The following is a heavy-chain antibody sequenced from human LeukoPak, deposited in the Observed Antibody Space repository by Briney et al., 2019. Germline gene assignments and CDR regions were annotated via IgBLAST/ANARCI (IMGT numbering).Heavy chain of an antibody. CDR2: IHYSGST. Sequence: SQTLSLTCTVSGGSISSGYYYWNWIRQHPGKGLEWIGFIHYSGSTYYNPSLRSRVTISIYTSKNQFSLNLSSVTAADTAVYYCARDGIAATGSPFDYWGQGALVTVSS. CDR3: ARDGIAATGSPFDY. CDR1: GGSISSGYYY. J-gene: IGHJ4*02. V-gene: IGHV4-31*03. D-gene: IGHD6-13*01.